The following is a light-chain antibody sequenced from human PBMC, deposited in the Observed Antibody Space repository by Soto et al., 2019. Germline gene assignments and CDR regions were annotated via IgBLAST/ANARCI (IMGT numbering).Light chain of an antibody. J-gene: IGKJ5*01. CDR2: AAS. CDR3: QQYNEWPPFT. Sequence: EIVMTQSPATLCVSPGERATLSCRASQSVRSNLAWYQQKPGLAPRLVIYAASTRATGIPDRFSGSVSGTEFTLTISSLQSEDFAVYYCQQYNEWPPFTFGQGTRLEI. V-gene: IGKV3-15*01. CDR1: QSVRSN.